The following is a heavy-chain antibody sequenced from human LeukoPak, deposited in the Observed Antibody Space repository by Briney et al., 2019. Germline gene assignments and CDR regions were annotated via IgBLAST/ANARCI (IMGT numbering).Heavy chain of an antibody. V-gene: IGHV3-23*01. CDR1: GFTFSSYA. CDR2: IVGSGDST. CDR3: AGGAGWLIDY. Sequence: PGGSLRLSCAASGFTFSSYAMSWVRQAPGEGPEWVSAIVGSGDSTYYADSVKGRFTISRDNSKNTLFLQMDSLRAEDTAVYYCAGGAGWLIDYWGQGTLVTVSS. J-gene: IGHJ4*02. D-gene: IGHD3-16*01.